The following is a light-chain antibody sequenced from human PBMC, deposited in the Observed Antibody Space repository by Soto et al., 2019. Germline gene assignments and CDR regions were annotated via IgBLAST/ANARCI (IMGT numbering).Light chain of an antibody. J-gene: IGKJ1*01. V-gene: IGKV3-15*01. CDR3: QQYNDWPPST. CDR2: GAS. Sequence: EIVMTQSPATLSMSPGERATLSCMASQSVSGSLAWYQQNPGQAPRLLIYGASTGATGIPARFSGSGSGTEFTLTISSLQSEDFAVYYCQQYNDWPPSTFGQGTKVDIK. CDR1: QSVSGS.